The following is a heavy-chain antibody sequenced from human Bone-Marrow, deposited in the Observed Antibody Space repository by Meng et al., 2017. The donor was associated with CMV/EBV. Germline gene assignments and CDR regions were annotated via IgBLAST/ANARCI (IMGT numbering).Heavy chain of an antibody. CDR2: IIPIFGTA. CDR1: FGSYA. D-gene: IGHD3-10*01. V-gene: IGHV1-69*05. J-gene: IGHJ5*02. Sequence: FGSYATSWVRPAPGQGLEWMGGIIPIFGTANYAQKFQGRVTITTDESTSTAYMELSSLRSEDTAVYYCAIIRGVTMVRGVHNWFDPWGQGTLVTVSS. CDR3: AIIRGVTMVRGVHNWFDP.